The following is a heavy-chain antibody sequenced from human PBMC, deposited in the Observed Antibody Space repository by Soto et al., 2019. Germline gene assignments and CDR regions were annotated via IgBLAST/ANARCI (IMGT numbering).Heavy chain of an antibody. CDR3: AMSIAARRGSYYFYY. CDR1: GGTFSSYA. J-gene: IGHJ4*02. D-gene: IGHD6-6*01. V-gene: IGHV1-69*12. Sequence: QVQLVQSGAEVKKPGSSVKVSCKASGGTFSSYAISWVRQAPGQGLEWMGGIIPIFGTANYAQKFQGRVTITADESTSTDYMELSSLRSEDTAVYYCAMSIAARRGSYYFYYWGQGTLVTVSS. CDR2: IIPIFGTA.